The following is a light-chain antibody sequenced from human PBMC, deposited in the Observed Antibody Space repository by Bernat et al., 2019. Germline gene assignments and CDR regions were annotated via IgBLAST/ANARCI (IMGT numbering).Light chain of an antibody. CDR3: QAWDSDSIV. CDR2: EDN. V-gene: IGLV3-1*01. Sequence: SYELTQPPSVSVSPGQTASITCSGDKLGDKYACWYQQKAGQSPVLVIYEDNKRHSGIPERFSGSNSGGTATLTISGTQAMDEADYYCQAWDSDSIVFGGGTKLTVL. J-gene: IGLJ2*01. CDR1: KLGDKY.